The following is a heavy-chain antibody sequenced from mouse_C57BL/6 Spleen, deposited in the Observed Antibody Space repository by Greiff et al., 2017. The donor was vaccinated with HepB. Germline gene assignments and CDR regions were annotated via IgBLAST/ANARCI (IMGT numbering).Heavy chain of an antibody. CDR1: GYTFTSYW. J-gene: IGHJ1*03. CDR2: IHPSDSDT. V-gene: IGHV1-74*01. Sequence: VQLQQPGAELVKPGASVKVSCKASGYTFTSYWMHWVKQRPGQGLEWIGRIHPSDSDTNYNQKFKGKATLTVDKSSSTAYMQLSSLTSEDSAVYYWAIPNPYSNYDWYFDVWGTGTTVTVSS. CDR3: AIPNPYSNYDWYFDV. D-gene: IGHD2-5*01.